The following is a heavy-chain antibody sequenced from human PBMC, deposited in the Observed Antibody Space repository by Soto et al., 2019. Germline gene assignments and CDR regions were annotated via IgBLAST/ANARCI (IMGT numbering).Heavy chain of an antibody. J-gene: IGHJ6*03. V-gene: IGHV4-39*07. D-gene: IGHD3-3*01. CDR1: GGSIRSSSCY. Sequence: SETLSLTCTVSGGSIRSSSCYWGWIRQPPGKGLEWIGYIYYSGSTYYNPSLKSRVTISVDTSKNQFSLKLSSVTAADTAVYYCARGANDFWSGYSTYYYYYMDVWGKGTTVTVSS. CDR2: IYYSGST. CDR3: ARGANDFWSGYSTYYYYYMDV.